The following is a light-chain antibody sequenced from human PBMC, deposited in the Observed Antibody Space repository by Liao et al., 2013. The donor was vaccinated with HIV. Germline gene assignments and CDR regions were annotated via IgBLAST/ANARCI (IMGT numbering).Light chain of an antibody. CDR2: KDS. Sequence: SYELTQPPSVSVSPGQTARITCSGDALPKQYAYWYQQRPGQAPVLVIYKDSERPSGIPGRFSGSSSGNTGTLTISGTQPMDEGDYYCQVWDRGPALFGGGTKLTVL. CDR3: QVWDRGPAL. J-gene: IGLJ2*01. CDR1: ALPKQY. V-gene: IGLV3-25*02.